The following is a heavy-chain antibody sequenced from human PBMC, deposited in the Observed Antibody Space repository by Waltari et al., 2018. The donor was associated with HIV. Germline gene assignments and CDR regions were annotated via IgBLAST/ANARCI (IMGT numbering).Heavy chain of an antibody. CDR2: INQSGST. Sequence: QVQLQQWGAGLLKPSETLSLTCAVYGGSFSGYYWSWIRQPQGKGKEWIGEINQSGSTNDNPSLKSRVTISVDTSKNQFSLKLSSVTAADTAVYYCARHGNYGDYVFDPWGQGTLVTVSS. CDR1: GGSFSGYY. CDR3: ARHGNYGDYVFDP. J-gene: IGHJ5*02. D-gene: IGHD4-17*01. V-gene: IGHV4-34*01.